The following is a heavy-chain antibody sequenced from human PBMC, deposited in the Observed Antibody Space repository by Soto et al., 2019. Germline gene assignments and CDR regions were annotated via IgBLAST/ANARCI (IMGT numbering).Heavy chain of an antibody. D-gene: IGHD3-22*01. CDR1: GYTFTSYA. V-gene: IGHV1-3*01. Sequence: GASVKVSCKASGYTFTSYAMHWVRQAPGQRLEWMGWINAGNGNTKYSQKFQGRVTITRDTSASTAYMELSSLRSEDTAVYYRARDAGYYYGSSGYYGTFDYWGQGTLVTVSS. CDR3: ARDAGYYYGSSGYYGTFDY. CDR2: INAGNGNT. J-gene: IGHJ4*02.